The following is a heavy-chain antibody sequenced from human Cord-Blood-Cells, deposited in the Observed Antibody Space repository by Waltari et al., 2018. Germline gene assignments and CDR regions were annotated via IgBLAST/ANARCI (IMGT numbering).Heavy chain of an antibody. CDR3: ARVANYDFWSGYYYFDY. CDR2: IIPIFGTA. D-gene: IGHD3-3*01. Sequence: QVQLVQSGAEVKKPGSSVKVSCKASGGTFSSYAISWVRQAHGQGLEWMGGIIPIFGTANYAQKFQGRVTITADESTSTAYMELSSLRSEDTAVYYCARVANYDFWSGYYYFDYWGQGTLVTVSS. CDR1: GGTFSSYA. V-gene: IGHV1-69*01. J-gene: IGHJ4*02.